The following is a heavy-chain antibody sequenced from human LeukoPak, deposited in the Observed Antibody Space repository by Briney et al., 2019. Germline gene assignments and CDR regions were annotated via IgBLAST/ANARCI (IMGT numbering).Heavy chain of an antibody. CDR2: IYYSGST. CDR3: ARDRSHYYYDSSGYYYYFDY. CDR1: GGSISSYY. J-gene: IGHJ4*02. Sequence: SETLSLTCTVSGGSISSYYWSWIRQPPGKGLEWIGYIYYSGSTNYNPSLKSRVTISVDKSKNQFSLKLSSVTAADTAVYYCARDRSHYYYDSSGYYYYFDYWGQGTLVTVSS. D-gene: IGHD3-22*01. V-gene: IGHV4-59*12.